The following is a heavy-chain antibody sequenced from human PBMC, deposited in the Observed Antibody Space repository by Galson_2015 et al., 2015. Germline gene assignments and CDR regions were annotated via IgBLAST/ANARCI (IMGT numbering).Heavy chain of an antibody. CDR2: ISSSSSTI. CDR1: GFTFSSYR. J-gene: IGHJ6*02. D-gene: IGHD5-12*01. V-gene: IGHV3-48*02. Sequence: SLRLSCAASGFTFSSYRMNWVRQAPGKGLEWVSYISSSSSTIYYADSVKGRFTISRDNAKNSLYLQMNSLRDEDTAVYYCAREGYEYGIGGPTFYYYYGMDVWGQGTTVTVSS. CDR3: AREGYEYGIGGPTFYYYYGMDV.